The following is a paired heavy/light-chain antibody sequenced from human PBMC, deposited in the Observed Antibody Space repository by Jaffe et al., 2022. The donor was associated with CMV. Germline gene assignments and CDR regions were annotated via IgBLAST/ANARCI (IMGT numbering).Heavy chain of an antibody. J-gene: IGHJ6*02. CDR1: GFTFSSYG. D-gene: IGHD2-15*01. Sequence: QVQLVDSGGGVVQPGRSLRLTCAASGFTFSSYGMHWVRQAPGKGLEWVAGISYDGSKKYYAESVKGRFTISRDNARNTLYVQMNSLRAEDTAVYYCARDSYGGYYYYGMDVWGQGTTVTVSS. V-gene: IGHV3-30*03. CDR3: ARDSYGGYYYYGMDV. CDR2: ISYDGSKK.
Light chain of an antibody. CDR2: GNS. CDR3: QSYDSSLSGSV. CDR1: SSNIGAGYD. V-gene: IGLV1-40*01. J-gene: IGLJ2*01. Sequence: QSVLTQPPSVSGAPGQRVTISCTGSSSNIGAGYDVHWYQQLPGTAPKLLIYGNSNRPSGVPDRFSGSRSGTSVSLAITGLQAEDEADYYCQSYDSSLSGSVFGGGTKVTVL.